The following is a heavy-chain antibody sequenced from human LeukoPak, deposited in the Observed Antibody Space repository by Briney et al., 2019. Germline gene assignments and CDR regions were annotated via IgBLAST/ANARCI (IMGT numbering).Heavy chain of an antibody. J-gene: IGHJ4*02. CDR3: ARGGSYYYDSSGCSVPDY. CDR2: ISAYNGNT. Sequence: ASVKLSCKASGYTFTSYGISWVRQAPGQGLEWMWRISAYNGNTNYAHTLQGRVTMTTDASTSTAYMELRSLRSDDTAVYYCARGGSYYYDSSGCSVPDYWGQGTLVTVSS. D-gene: IGHD3-22*01. V-gene: IGHV1-18*01. CDR1: GYTFTSYG.